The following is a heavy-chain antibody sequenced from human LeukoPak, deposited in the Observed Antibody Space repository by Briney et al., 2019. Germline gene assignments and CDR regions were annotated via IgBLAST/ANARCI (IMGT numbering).Heavy chain of an antibody. CDR1: GGSISSYY. J-gene: IGHJ5*02. CDR2: IYYSGST. D-gene: IGHD1-26*01. CDR3: ARWDGDP. Sequence: PSETLSLTCTVSGGSISSYYWGWIRQPPGKGLEWIGSIYYSGSTYNNPSLKSRVTRSVDTSRNQFSLNLNSVTAADTAIYYCARWDGDPWGQGTLVTVSS. V-gene: IGHV4-39*01.